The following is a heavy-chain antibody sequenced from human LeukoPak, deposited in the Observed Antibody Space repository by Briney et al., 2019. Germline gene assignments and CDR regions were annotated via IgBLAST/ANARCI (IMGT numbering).Heavy chain of an antibody. CDR3: ASWEEVSY. Sequence: GGSLRLSCGASGFTFSSYAMHWVRQAPGKGLEWVAVISYDGSNKYYADSVKGRFTISRDNSKNTLYLQMNSLRAEDTAVYYCASWEEVSYWGQGTLVTVSS. V-gene: IGHV3-30-3*01. D-gene: IGHD1-26*01. CDR2: ISYDGSNK. CDR1: GFTFSSYA. J-gene: IGHJ4*02.